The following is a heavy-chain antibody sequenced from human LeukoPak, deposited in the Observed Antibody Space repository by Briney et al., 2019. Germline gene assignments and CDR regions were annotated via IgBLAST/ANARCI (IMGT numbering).Heavy chain of an antibody. CDR3: ARPNITSYYDSRGYDAFDV. CDR1: GYKFNAYW. J-gene: IGHJ3*01. CDR2: IYPDDSDT. D-gene: IGHD3-22*01. V-gene: IGHV5-51*01. Sequence: GESLQISCKGSGYKFNAYWIAWVRQMPGKGLEWMGIIYPDDSDTRYSPSFQGQVTISADKSVSIAYLQWSSLKASDTAMYYCARPNITSYYDSRGYDAFDVWGQGTMVIVSS.